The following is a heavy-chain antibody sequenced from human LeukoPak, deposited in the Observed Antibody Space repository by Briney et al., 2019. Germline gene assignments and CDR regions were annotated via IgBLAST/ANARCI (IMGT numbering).Heavy chain of an antibody. CDR3: ARGPSRWLQPTPIDY. CDR1: GFTFSSYA. Sequence: PGGSLRLSCAASGFTFSSYAMSWVRQAPGKGLEWVSSISSSSSYIYYADSVKGRFTISRDNAKNSLYLQMNSLRAEDTAVYYCARGPSRWLQPTPIDYWGQGTLVTVSS. J-gene: IGHJ4*02. D-gene: IGHD5-12*01. V-gene: IGHV3-21*01. CDR2: ISSSSSYI.